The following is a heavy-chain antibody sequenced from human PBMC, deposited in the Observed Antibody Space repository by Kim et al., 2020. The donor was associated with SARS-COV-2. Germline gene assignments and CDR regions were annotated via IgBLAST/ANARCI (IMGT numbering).Heavy chain of an antibody. V-gene: IGHV3-15*01. D-gene: IGHD6-19*01. CDR3: TTDLLMGSSGWQG. CDR2: IKSKTDGGTT. Sequence: GGSLRLSCAASGFTFSNAWMSWVRQAPGKGLEWVGRIKSKTDGGTTDYAAPVKGKFTISRDDSKNTLYLQMNSLKTEGTAVYYCTTDLLMGSSGWQGWGQGTLVTVSS. J-gene: IGHJ4*02. CDR1: GFTFSNAW.